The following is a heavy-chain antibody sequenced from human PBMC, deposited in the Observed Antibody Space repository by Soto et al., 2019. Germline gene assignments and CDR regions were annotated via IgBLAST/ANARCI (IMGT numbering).Heavy chain of an antibody. CDR1: GFTFTSSA. CDR2: IVVGSGNT. J-gene: IGHJ6*02. V-gene: IGHV1-58*01. D-gene: IGHD2-15*01. Sequence: GASVKVSCKASGFTFTSSAVQWVRQARGQRLEWIGWIVVGSGNTNYAQKFQERVTITRDMSTSTAYMELSSLRSEDTAVYYFAAGRGCSGGSCYSYGMDVWGQGTTVTVSS. CDR3: AAGRGCSGGSCYSYGMDV.